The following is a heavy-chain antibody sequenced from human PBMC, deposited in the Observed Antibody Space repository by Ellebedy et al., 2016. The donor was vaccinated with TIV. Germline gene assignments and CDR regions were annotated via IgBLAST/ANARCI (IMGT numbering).Heavy chain of an antibody. CDR2: FSYDGSTK. CDR3: AKRRIVGYTKDAFDI. CDR1: GFTFSAYT. D-gene: IGHD1-26*01. V-gene: IGHV3-30-3*02. Sequence: PGGSLRLSCAASGFTFSAYTMFWVRQAPGPGLEWVAVFSYDGSTKFYADSVKGRFTISRDTSKNTLYLQMNSLRAEDTAVYYCAKRRIVGYTKDAFDIWGQGTVVTVSS. J-gene: IGHJ3*02.